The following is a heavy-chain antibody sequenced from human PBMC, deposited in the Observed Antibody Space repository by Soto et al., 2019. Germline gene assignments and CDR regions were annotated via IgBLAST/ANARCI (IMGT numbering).Heavy chain of an antibody. V-gene: IGHV1-2*04. Sequence: GASVKVSCKASGYTFTGYYMHWVRQAPGQGLEWMGWINPNSGGTNYAQKFQGWVTMTRDTSISTAYMELSRLRSDDTAVYYCSRGKYSSPRGGLDLWGQGTQVTVSS. J-gene: IGHJ4*02. CDR2: INPNSGGT. CDR3: SRGKYSSPRGGLDL. D-gene: IGHD4-4*01. CDR1: GYTFTGYY.